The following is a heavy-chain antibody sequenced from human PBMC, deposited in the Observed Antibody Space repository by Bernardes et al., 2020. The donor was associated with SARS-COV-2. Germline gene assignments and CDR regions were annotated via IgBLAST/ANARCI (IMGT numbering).Heavy chain of an antibody. D-gene: IGHD3-10*01. CDR3: IRLVEFVAPGP. J-gene: IGHJ5*02. CDR1: GFSFSDSA. CDR2: IRSKAKNYAT. V-gene: IGHV3-73*01. Sequence: GGSLRLSCAGSGFSFSDSAIHWVRQASGKGLEWIAYIRSKAKNYATSYATSVEGRFTISREDSQNTAFLQMNSLKTEDTAVYYCIRLVEFVAPGPWGQGTPVTVSS.